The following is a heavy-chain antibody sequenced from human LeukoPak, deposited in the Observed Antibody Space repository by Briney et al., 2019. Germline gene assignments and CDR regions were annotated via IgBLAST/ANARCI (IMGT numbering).Heavy chain of an antibody. CDR1: GFTFRSYD. J-gene: IGHJ4*02. CDR3: AKDERGFSYGAYYFDY. CDR2: ISYEGSNK. Sequence: PGRSLRLSCAASGFTFRSYDMHWVRQAPGKGLEWVAVISYEGSNKHYADSVKGRFTISRDNSKNTVYLQMNSLRAEDTAVYYCAKDERGFSYGAYYFDYWGQGTLVTVSS. D-gene: IGHD5-18*01. V-gene: IGHV3-33*05.